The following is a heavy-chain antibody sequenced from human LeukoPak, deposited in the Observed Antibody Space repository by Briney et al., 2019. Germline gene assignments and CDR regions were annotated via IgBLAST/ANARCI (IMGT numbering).Heavy chain of an antibody. CDR3: ARGYCGGDCYGSNKGYFDY. Sequence: GGSLRLSCAASGISFSNYSMNWVRQAPGKGLEWVSLISSSSRFIYYGDSVKGRFTISRDNAKKSLYLQMNSLRAEDTAVYYCARGYCGGDCYGSNKGYFDYWGQGTLVTVSS. CDR2: ISSSSRFI. D-gene: IGHD2-21*02. J-gene: IGHJ4*02. CDR1: GISFSNYS. V-gene: IGHV3-21*01.